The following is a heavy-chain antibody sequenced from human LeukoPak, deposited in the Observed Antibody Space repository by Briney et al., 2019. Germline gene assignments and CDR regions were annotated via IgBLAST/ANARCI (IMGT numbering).Heavy chain of an antibody. V-gene: IGHV1-46*01. Sequence: GASVKVSCKASGYTFTGYYMHWVRQAPGQGLEWMGTINPSGGSTSYAQKFQGRVTMPRDTSTSTVYMELSSLRSKDTAVYYCARNRPVYGGVDYWGQGTLVTVSS. D-gene: IGHD4-23*01. CDR3: ARNRPVYGGVDY. CDR2: INPSGGST. CDR1: GYTFTGYY. J-gene: IGHJ4*02.